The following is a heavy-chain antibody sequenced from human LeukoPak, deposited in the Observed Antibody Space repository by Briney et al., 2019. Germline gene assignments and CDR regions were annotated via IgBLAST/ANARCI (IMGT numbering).Heavy chain of an antibody. CDR3: ARDCIGCHGFDS. D-gene: IGHD1-26*01. CDR2: MNPNSGNT. J-gene: IGHJ4*02. V-gene: IGHV1-8*01. Sequence: GASVKVSCKASGYTFTSYDINWVRQATGQGLEWMGWMNPNSGNTGYAQKFQGRVTMTRNTSISTAYMELSSLRSEDTAVYYCARDCIGCHGFDSWGQGTLVTVSS. CDR1: GYTFTSYD.